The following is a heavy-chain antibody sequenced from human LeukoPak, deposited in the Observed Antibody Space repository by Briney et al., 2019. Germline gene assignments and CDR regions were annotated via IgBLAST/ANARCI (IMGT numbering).Heavy chain of an antibody. D-gene: IGHD3-10*01. CDR3: AREGRGGWYGRFDY. J-gene: IGHJ4*02. V-gene: IGHV4-34*01. Sequence: PSETLSLTHAVDSGSFAVYYASSIRQPPGKGLEWIGEINHSGSTNYNPSLKSRVTISVDTSKNQFSLKLSSVTAADTAVYYCAREGRGGWYGRFDYWGQGTLVTVSS. CDR2: INHSGST. CDR1: SGSFAVYY.